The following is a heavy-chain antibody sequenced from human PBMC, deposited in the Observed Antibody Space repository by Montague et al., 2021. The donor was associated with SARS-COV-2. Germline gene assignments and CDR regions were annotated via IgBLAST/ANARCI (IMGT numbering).Heavy chain of an antibody. Sequence: SLRLSCAASGFTFSSYWMHWVRQSPGKGLVCVSRIHTHGSTTNYADSLKGRFTISSDNAKHTLYLQMHSLRAEDTAVYYCARRENHAFDIWGQGTMVTVSS. CDR2: IHTHGSTT. D-gene: IGHD1-14*01. J-gene: IGHJ3*02. CDR1: GFTFSSYW. V-gene: IGHV3-74*01. CDR3: ARRENHAFDI.